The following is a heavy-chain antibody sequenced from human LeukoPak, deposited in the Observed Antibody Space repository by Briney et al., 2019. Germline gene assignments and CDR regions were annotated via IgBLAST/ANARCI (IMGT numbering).Heavy chain of an antibody. CDR2: ISGSGGGT. J-gene: IGHJ4*02. D-gene: IGHD6-13*01. CDR1: GFIFSSYA. V-gene: IGHV3-23*01. CDR3: AKGRSSSSRGSFNY. Sequence: GGSLRLSCAASGFIFSSYAMSWVRQAPGKGLEWVSTISGSGGGTYYADSVKGRFTISRDDSKNTLYLQMNSLRAEDTAVYYCAKGRSSSSRGSFNYWGQGTLVTVSS.